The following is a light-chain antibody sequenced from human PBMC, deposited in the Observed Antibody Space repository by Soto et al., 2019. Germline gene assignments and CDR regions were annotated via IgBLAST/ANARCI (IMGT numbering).Light chain of an antibody. Sequence: EIELTHSPVTLSVSPRERTTLSCKAGQYVSSSFLAWIQQKPGLAPRLLIYGASSRATGIPDRFSGSGSGTDFALTISRLEPEDFAVYYCQQFGSSLPITFGQGTRLEIK. CDR2: GAS. CDR3: QQFGSSLPIT. J-gene: IGKJ5*01. CDR1: QYVSSSF. V-gene: IGKV3-20*01.